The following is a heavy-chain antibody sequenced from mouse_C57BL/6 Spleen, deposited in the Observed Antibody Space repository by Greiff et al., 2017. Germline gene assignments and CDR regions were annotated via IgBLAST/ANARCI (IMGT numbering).Heavy chain of an antibody. D-gene: IGHD2-4*01. J-gene: IGHJ1*03. CDR3: ARDYDYDLGWYFDV. CDR2: INYDGSST. CDR1: GFTFSDYY. Sequence: EVKLMESEGGLVQPGSSMKLSCTASGFTFSDYYMAWVRQVPEKGLEWVANINYDGSSTYYLDSLKSRFIISRDNAKNILYLQMSSLKSEDTATYYCARDYDYDLGWYFDVWGTGTTVTVSS. V-gene: IGHV5-16*01.